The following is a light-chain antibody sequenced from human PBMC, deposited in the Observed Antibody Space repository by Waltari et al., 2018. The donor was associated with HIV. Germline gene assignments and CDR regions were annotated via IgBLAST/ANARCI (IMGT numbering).Light chain of an antibody. J-gene: IGKJ1*01. CDR3: QQADGLPGT. CDR2: ASS. V-gene: IGKV1-12*01. CDR1: QAISSW. Sequence: DIQMTQSPFFVSASVGDRVTITCRASQAISSWLTWYQQRPGAAPNLLIYASSTLQSGVPTRFSGSRSGTNFTLTISSLQPEDFATYYCQQADGLPGTFGQGTKVEMK.